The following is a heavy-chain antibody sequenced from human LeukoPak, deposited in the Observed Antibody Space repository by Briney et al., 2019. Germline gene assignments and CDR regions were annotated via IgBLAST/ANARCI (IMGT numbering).Heavy chain of an antibody. D-gene: IGHD6-19*01. V-gene: IGHV3-21*01. CDR2: ITSRSKYI. Sequence: GGSLRLSCSASGFTFSTYDMNWVRQAPGKGLEWVSSITSRSKYIYYAGSVKGRFTISRDNANNLLFLQMDSLRDEDTAVYYCARYVGPNIAVAGADFWGQGTLVTVSS. J-gene: IGHJ4*02. CDR1: GFTFSTYD. CDR3: ARYVGPNIAVAGADF.